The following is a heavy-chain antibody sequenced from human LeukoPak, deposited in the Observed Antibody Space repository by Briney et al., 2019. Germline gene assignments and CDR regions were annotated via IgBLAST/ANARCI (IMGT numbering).Heavy chain of an antibody. V-gene: IGHV1-69*05. D-gene: IGHD1-1*01. Sequence: SVKVSCKASGGTFISYAISWVRPAPGQGLAWMGRIIPIFGTANYSQKFQGRVTITTDEPTSTAYMELSSLRSEDTAVYYCGAGTGTTDNYWGQGTLVTVSS. CDR1: GGTFISYA. CDR2: IIPIFGTA. CDR3: GAGTGTTDNY. J-gene: IGHJ4*02.